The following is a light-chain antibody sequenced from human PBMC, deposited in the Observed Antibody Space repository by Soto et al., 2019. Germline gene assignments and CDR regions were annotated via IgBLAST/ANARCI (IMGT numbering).Light chain of an antibody. Sequence: DIVMTQSPDSLAVSLGERATINCKSRQSVLHSSNNKYYLAWYQQKPGQPPKLLIYWASTRESGVPDRFSGSGSGTDFTLTISSLQAEDVAVYYCQQYYTTPPYTFGQGTKLEIK. CDR2: WAS. CDR3: QQYYTTPPYT. CDR1: QSVLHSSNNKYY. V-gene: IGKV4-1*01. J-gene: IGKJ2*01.